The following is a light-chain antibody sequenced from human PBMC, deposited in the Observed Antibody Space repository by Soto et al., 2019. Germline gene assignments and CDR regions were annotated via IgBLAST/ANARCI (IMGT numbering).Light chain of an antibody. CDR2: DVS. J-gene: IGLJ2*01. CDR3: SSYTSSSTVV. CDR1: SSDVGGYHY. V-gene: IGLV2-14*01. Sequence: QSALTQPASVSGSPGQSITISCTGTSSDVGGYHYVSWYQQHPGKAPKLMIYDVSNRPSGVSNRFSGSKSGNTASLTISGLQAEGEAHYYCSSYTSSSTVVFGGGTKLTVL.